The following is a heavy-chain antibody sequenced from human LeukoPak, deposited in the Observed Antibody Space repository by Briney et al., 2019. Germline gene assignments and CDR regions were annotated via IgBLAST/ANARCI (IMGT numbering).Heavy chain of an antibody. J-gene: IGHJ3*02. CDR3: ARPVGASDRAYAFDI. D-gene: IGHD1-26*01. V-gene: IGHV4-61*02. CDR2: IYTSGST. CDR1: GGSISSGSYY. Sequence: PSETLSLTCTVSGGSISSGSYYWSWIRQPAGKGLEWIGRIYTSGSTNYNPSLKSRVTISVDTSKNQFSLKLSSVTAADTAVYYCARPVGASDRAYAFDIWGQGTMVTVSS.